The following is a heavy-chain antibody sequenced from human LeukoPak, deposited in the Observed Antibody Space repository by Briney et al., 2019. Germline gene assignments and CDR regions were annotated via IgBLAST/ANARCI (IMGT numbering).Heavy chain of an antibody. Sequence: GASVKVSCKASGYTFTGYYMHWVRQAPGQGLEWMGWINPNSGGTNYAQKFQGRVTMTRDTSISTAYMELSRLRSDDTAVYYCARGGSLGKLRYNWFDPWGQGTLVTVS. D-gene: IGHD7-27*01. CDR1: GYTFTGYY. CDR2: INPNSGGT. J-gene: IGHJ5*02. V-gene: IGHV1-2*02. CDR3: ARGGSLGKLRYNWFDP.